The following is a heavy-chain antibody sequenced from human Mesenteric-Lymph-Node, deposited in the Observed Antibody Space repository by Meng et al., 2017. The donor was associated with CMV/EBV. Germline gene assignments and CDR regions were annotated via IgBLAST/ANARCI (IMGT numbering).Heavy chain of an antibody. CDR3: ARVTFSSGLYGVFDY. CDR2: IYSGGST. J-gene: IGHJ4*02. D-gene: IGHD6-19*01. CDR1: GFTVSSNY. V-gene: IGHV3-53*01. Sequence: GGSLRLSCAASGFTVSSNYMSWVRQAPGKGLEWVSVIYSGGSTYYADSVKGRFTISRDNSKSTLYLQMNSLRAEDTAVYYCARVTFSSGLYGVFDYWGQGTLVTVSS.